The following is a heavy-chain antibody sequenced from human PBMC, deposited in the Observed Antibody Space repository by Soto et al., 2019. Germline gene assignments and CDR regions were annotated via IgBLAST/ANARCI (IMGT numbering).Heavy chain of an antibody. CDR1: GFIFTSYI. J-gene: IGHJ4*02. V-gene: IGHV3-30*01. CDR3: ARLKVLLFDCNFDS. CDR2: VSYDGSKK. D-gene: IGHD3-10*01. Sequence: QVQLVESGGGVVQPRRSLRLSCAASGFIFTSYIVHWVRQAPGKGLEWVASVSYDGSKKHYADSVKGRFSISRDNSKNTVYLQMKSLGTEDTSVYYCARLKVLLFDCNFDSWGQGTLVTVSS.